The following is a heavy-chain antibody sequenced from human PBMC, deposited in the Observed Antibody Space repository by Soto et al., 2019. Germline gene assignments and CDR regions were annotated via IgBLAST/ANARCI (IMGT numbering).Heavy chain of an antibody. J-gene: IGHJ3*02. CDR3: ARCKQDDAFDI. D-gene: IGHD6-13*01. CDR2: IGTAGDT. Sequence: GGSLRLSCAASGFTFSSYDMHWVRQATGKGLEWVSAIGTAGDTYYPGSVKGRFTISRENAKNSLYLQMNSLRAGDTAVYYCARCKQDDAFDIWGQGTMVTVSS. V-gene: IGHV3-13*04. CDR1: GFTFSSYD.